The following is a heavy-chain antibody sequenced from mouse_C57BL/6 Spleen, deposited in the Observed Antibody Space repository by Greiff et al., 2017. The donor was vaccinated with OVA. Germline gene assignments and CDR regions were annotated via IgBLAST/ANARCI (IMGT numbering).Heavy chain of an antibody. CDR3: ARSGGSWCAY. Sequence: VQLQQSGAELVRPGTSVKVSCKASGYAFTNYLIEWVKQRPGQGLEWIGVINPGSGGTNYNEKLKGKATLTADKASSTAYMQLSSLTSEDSAVYFCARSGGSWCAYWGQGTLVTVSA. CDR2: INPGSGGT. V-gene: IGHV1-54*01. CDR1: GYAFTNYL. D-gene: IGHD1-1*02. J-gene: IGHJ3*01.